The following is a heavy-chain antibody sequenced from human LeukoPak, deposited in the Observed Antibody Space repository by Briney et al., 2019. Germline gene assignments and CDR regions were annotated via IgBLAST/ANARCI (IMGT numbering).Heavy chain of an antibody. CDR1: GVSISSGGYY. CDR2: IYHSGST. Sequence: SETLSLTCTVSGVSISSGGYYWSWIRQPPGKGLEWIGYIYHSGSTYYNPSLKSRVTISVDRSKNQFSLKLSSVTAADTAVYYCAREGHCGGDCSGFGNAFDIWGQGTMVTVSS. V-gene: IGHV4-30-2*01. D-gene: IGHD2-21*01. J-gene: IGHJ3*02. CDR3: AREGHCGGDCSGFGNAFDI.